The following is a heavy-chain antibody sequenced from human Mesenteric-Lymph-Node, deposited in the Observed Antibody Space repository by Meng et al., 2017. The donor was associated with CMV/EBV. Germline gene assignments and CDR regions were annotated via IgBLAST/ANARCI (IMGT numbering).Heavy chain of an antibody. CDR3: AKASITVVVPAAPSDY. V-gene: IGHV3-30*02. J-gene: IGHJ4*02. CDR2: IRYDGSNK. CDR1: GFTFSSYG. D-gene: IGHD2-2*01. Sequence: GGSLRLSCAASGFTFSSYGMSWVCQAPGKGLEWVTFIRYDGSNKYYSNSVKGRFTISRDNSNNTLYLQMNSLRTEDTAVYYCAKASITVVVPAAPSDYWGQGTLVTVSS.